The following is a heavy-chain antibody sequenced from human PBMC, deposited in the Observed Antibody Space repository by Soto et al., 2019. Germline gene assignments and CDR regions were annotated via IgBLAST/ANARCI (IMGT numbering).Heavy chain of an antibody. CDR1: GFTFSGYT. CDR3: ARSSFDY. CDR2: ITSGSSYI. J-gene: IGHJ4*02. V-gene: IGHV3-21*01. Sequence: GGSLRLSCAASGFTFSGYTMNWVRQAPGKGLEWVSSITSGSSYIYYADSVKGRFTISRDNAKNSLYLQINSLRAEDTAMCYCARSSFDYWGQGTLVTVSS.